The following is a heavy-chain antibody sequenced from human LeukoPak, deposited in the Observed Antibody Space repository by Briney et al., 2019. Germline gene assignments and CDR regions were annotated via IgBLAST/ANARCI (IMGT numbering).Heavy chain of an antibody. D-gene: IGHD3-22*01. CDR2: ISGSDSST. J-gene: IGHJ4*02. V-gene: IGHV3-23*01. CDR3: AKDPTSYYYDSGGFVDY. Sequence: GGSLRLSCAASGFTFSTYAMSWVRQAPGKGLEWVSSISGSDSSTYYADSVKGRFTIFRDNSKNTLYLQMNGLRAEDTAVYYCAKDPTSYYYDSGGFVDYWGQGTLVTVSS. CDR1: GFTFSTYA.